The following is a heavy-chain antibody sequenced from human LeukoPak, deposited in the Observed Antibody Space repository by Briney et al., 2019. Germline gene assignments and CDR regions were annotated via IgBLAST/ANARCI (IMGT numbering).Heavy chain of an antibody. D-gene: IGHD6-19*01. CDR1: GFSFSSYS. CDR2: ISRII. V-gene: IGHV3-48*01. J-gene: IGHJ4*02. CDR3: AREGIAVALDY. Sequence: GGSLRISCAASGFSFSSYSFNWVRQAPGKGLEWVSYISRIISYADSVKGRFTMSRDNAKNSLYLQMNSLRAEDTAVYYCAREGIAVALDYWGQGTLVTVSS.